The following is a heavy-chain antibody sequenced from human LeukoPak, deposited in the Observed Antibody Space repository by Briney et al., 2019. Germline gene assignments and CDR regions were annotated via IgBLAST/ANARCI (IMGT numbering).Heavy chain of an antibody. V-gene: IGHV3-11*04. CDR2: ISSSGSTI. J-gene: IGHJ4*02. Sequence: GGSLRLSCAVSGFTFSDYYMSWIRQAPGKGLEWVSYISSSGSTIYYADSVKGRFTISRDNAKNSLYLEMNRLRVEDTAVYYCARDLFSGSYQEDFWGQGTLVTVSS. CDR1: GFTFSDYY. D-gene: IGHD1-26*01. CDR3: ARDLFSGSYQEDF.